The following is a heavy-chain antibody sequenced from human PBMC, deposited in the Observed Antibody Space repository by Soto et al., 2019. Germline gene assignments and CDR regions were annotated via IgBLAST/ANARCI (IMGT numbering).Heavy chain of an antibody. D-gene: IGHD5-18*01. CDR2: ISYSGST. Sequence: PSETLSLTCTVSGASISSVPNYWNWIRQHPGKGLEWIGSISYSGSTYYNPSLRSRVTISVDTSKNQFSLKLNSVTAADTAVYYCAKTRGYSYGSYFDYWGQGNLLTVSS. CDR1: GASISSVPNY. J-gene: IGHJ4*02. V-gene: IGHV4-31*03. CDR3: AKTRGYSYGSYFDY.